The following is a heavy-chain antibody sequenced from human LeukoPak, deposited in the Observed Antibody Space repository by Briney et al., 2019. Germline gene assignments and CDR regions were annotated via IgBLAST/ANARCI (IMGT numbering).Heavy chain of an antibody. V-gene: IGHV4-4*02. Sequence: SGTLSLTCSVSGGSISSSNWWSWVRPPPEKGLEWIGEIYHSGSTNYNPSLKSRVTISIDKSKNQFSLKLTSVTAADTAVYYCARHGVAYYGSGYGMDVWGQGTTVTVSS. CDR1: GGSISSSNW. J-gene: IGHJ6*02. D-gene: IGHD3-10*01. CDR3: ARHGVAYYGSGYGMDV. CDR2: IYHSGST.